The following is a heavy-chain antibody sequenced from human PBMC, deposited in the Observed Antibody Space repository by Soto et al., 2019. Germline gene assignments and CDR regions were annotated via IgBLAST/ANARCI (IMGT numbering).Heavy chain of an antibody. Sequence: EVQLVESGGGLVQPGGSLRLSCAASRFTFSSDSMNWVRQAPGKGLEWVSYISSSTSTIYYADSVKGRFTISRDNAKNSLYLQMNSLRAEDTAVYYCARVETAWAGDYWGQGTLVTVSS. D-gene: IGHD2-21*02. CDR3: ARVETAWAGDY. CDR1: RFTFSSDS. V-gene: IGHV3-48*01. CDR2: ISSSTSTI. J-gene: IGHJ4*02.